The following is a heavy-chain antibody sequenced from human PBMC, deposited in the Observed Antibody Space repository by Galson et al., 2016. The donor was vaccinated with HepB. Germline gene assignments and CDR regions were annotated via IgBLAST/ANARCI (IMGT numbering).Heavy chain of an antibody. V-gene: IGHV4-31*03. J-gene: IGHJ4*02. Sequence: TLSLTCTVSNGSISSGSFFWSWIRQHPGKGLEWIGYTFHSGSTYYNPSLKSRVTISVDTSKNQFSLKLNSVTAADTAVYYCATMANGADSDWGQGTLVTVSS. D-gene: IGHD5-24*01. CDR2: TFHSGST. CDR1: NGSISSGSFF. CDR3: ATMANGADSD.